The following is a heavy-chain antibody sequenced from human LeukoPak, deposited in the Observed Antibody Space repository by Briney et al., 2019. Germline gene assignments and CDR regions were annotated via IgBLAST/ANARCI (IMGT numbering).Heavy chain of an antibody. CDR3: ARGRPLGYCSSTSCYYGDY. D-gene: IGHD2-2*01. Sequence: PGGSLRLSCVVSGISLSNYAMSWIRQPPGKGLEWIGEINHSGSTNYNPSLKSRVTISVDTSKNQFSLKLSSVTAADTAVYYCARGRPLGYCSSTSCYYGDYWGQGTLVTVSS. CDR1: GISLSNYA. J-gene: IGHJ4*02. V-gene: IGHV4-34*01. CDR2: INHSGST.